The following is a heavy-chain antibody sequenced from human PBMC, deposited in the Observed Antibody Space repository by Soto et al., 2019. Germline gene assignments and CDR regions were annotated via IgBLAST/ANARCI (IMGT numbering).Heavy chain of an antibody. Sequence: GGSLRLSCAASGFTFSNAWINWVRHAPGKGLEWVGRIKSKTDGGTTDFAASVKGRFAISRDDSKNMVYLQMNSLKTEDTAVYYCTTDYYIAIVINLLDYWGHGTVVTVSS. CDR1: GFTFSNAW. V-gene: IGHV3-15*07. J-gene: IGHJ4*01. D-gene: IGHD3-10*01. CDR3: TTDYYIAIVINLLDY. CDR2: IKSKTDGGTT.